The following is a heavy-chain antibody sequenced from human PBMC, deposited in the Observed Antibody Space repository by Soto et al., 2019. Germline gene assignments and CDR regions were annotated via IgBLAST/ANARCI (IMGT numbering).Heavy chain of an antibody. CDR1: GFTFSSYA. J-gene: IGHJ5*02. Sequence: ESGGGVVEPGRSLRLSCAASGFTFSSYAMHWVRQAPGKGLEWVAAISDDGNNKYYADSVKGRFTISRDNSKNTLYQQMNNLRTEDTAVYFCSREGHGDWFDPWGQGTLVTVSS. CDR2: ISDDGNNK. V-gene: IGHV3-30-3*01. CDR3: SREGHGDWFDP. D-gene: IGHD3-10*01.